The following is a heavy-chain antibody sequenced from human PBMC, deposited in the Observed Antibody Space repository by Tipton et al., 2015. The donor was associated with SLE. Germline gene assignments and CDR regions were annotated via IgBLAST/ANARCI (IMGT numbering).Heavy chain of an antibody. Sequence: QVQLVQSGAEVKKPGASVKVSCKASGYTFTSYYMHWVRQAPGQGLEWMGIINPSGGSTSYAQRFQGRVTMTTDTSTSTTYMELRSPRSDDTAIYYCARECSGTGCLDYWGQGTLVTVSS. V-gene: IGHV1-46*01. CDR2: INPSGGST. CDR1: GYTFTSYY. J-gene: IGHJ4*02. CDR3: ARECSGTGCLDY. D-gene: IGHD2-8*02.